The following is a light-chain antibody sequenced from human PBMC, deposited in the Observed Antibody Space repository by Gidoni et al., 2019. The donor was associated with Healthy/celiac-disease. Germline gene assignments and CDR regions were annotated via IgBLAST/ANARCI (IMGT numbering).Light chain of an antibody. CDR3: QAWDSSRMV. CDR2: QDS. Sequence: SYELTQPPSVSVSPGQTASIPCSGDKLGDKYACWYQQKPGQSPVLVIYQDSKRPSGIPERFSGSNSGNTATLTISGTQAMDEADYYCQAWDSSRMVFGGGTKLTVL. CDR1: KLGDKY. J-gene: IGLJ2*01. V-gene: IGLV3-1*01.